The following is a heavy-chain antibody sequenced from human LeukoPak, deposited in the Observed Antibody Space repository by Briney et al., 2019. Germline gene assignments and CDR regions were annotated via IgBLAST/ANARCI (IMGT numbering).Heavy chain of an antibody. CDR2: IHHSGKT. J-gene: IGHJ6*03. V-gene: IGHV4-4*02. CDR3: ARVEYGDSGNKYYYYMDV. D-gene: IGHD2-21*02. CDR1: GDSISSINW. Sequence: PSETLSLTCAVSGDSISSINWWTWVRLSPEKGLEWIGEIHHSGKTNYNPPLKSRVTISLDRSKNQFSLKLSSVTAADTAMYYCARVEYGDSGNKYYYYMDVWGKGTTVTVSS.